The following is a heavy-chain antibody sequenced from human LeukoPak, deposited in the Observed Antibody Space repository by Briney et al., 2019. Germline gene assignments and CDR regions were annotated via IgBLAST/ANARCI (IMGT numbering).Heavy chain of an antibody. CDR2: ISAYNGNT. V-gene: IGHV1-18*01. J-gene: IGHJ5*02. D-gene: IGHD4-17*01. CDR3: ARVFREMTTVTTRGNNWFDP. CDR1: GYTFTSYG. Sequence: ASVKVSCKASGYTFTSYGISWVRQAPGQGLEWMGWISAYNGNTNYAQKLQGRVTMTTDTSTSTAYMELRSLRSDDTAVYYCARVFREMTTVTTRGNNWFDPWGQGTLVTVSS.